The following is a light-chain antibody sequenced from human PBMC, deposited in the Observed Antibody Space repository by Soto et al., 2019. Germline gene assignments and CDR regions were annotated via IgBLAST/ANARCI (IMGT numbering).Light chain of an antibody. J-gene: IGKJ5*01. Sequence: DIQMTQSPSSVSSSVGDRFTITCRPSQGINSWLAWYQQKAGKAPKVLMYAASSLQSGVPSRFSGSGSGTDFTLTISSLQPEDFATDCSKVANSFPITFCQGTRLEI. V-gene: IGKV1-12*01. CDR1: QGINSW. CDR3: KVANSFPIT. CDR2: AAS.